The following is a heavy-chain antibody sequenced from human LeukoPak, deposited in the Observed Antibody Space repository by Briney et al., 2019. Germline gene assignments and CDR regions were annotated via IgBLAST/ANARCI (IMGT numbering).Heavy chain of an antibody. V-gene: IGHV4-59*02. CDR1: GGSVSSYY. CDR3: VRDWKGFNFDI. D-gene: IGHD1-1*01. Sequence: SETLSLTCTVSGGSVSSYYWSWIRQPPGEGLEWIAYIHNSGSTNYNPSLKSRATIAVDTSKNQFSLKLSSVTAADTAMYYCVRDWKGFNFDIWGQGTVVTVSS. CDR2: IHNSGST. J-gene: IGHJ3*02.